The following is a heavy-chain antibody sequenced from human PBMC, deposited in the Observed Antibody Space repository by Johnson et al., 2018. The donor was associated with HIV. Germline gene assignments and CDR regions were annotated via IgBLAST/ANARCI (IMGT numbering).Heavy chain of an antibody. CDR2: ISYDGSNK. CDR1: GFTFSSYG. J-gene: IGHJ3*02. D-gene: IGHD6-6*01. V-gene: IGHV3-30*03. Sequence: QVQLVESGGGVVQPGRSLRLSCAASGFTFSSYGMHWVRQAPGKGLEWVAVISYDGSNKYYADSVKGRFTISRDNSKNTLYLQMNSLRAEDTAVYYCARVGDSSSSLGAFDIWGQGTMVTVSS. CDR3: ARVGDSSSSLGAFDI.